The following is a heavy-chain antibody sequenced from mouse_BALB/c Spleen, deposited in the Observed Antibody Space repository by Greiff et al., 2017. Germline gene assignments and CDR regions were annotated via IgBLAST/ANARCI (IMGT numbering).Heavy chain of an antibody. CDR3: ARRTGSYAMDY. Sequence: QVQLQQSGAELVRPGSSVKISCKASGYAFSSYWMNWVKQRPGQGLEWIGQIYPGDGDTNYNGKFKGKATLTADKSSSTAYMQLSSLTSEDSAVYFCARRTGSYAMDYWGQGTSVTVSS. CDR2: IYPGDGDT. CDR1: GYAFSSYW. V-gene: IGHV1-80*01. J-gene: IGHJ4*01. D-gene: IGHD4-1*01.